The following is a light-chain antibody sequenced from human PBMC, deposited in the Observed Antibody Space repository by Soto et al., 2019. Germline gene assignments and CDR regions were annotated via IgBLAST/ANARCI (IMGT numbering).Light chain of an antibody. Sequence: QSVLTQPPSVSGAPGQRVTISCTGSSSNIGAGYDVHWYQQLPGTAPKLLIFGSSNRPSGVPDRFSGSKSRTSASLAITGLQAEDEADYYRQSYDNNLLVFGGGTKLTVL. CDR3: QSYDNNLLV. J-gene: IGLJ2*01. V-gene: IGLV1-40*01. CDR2: GSS. CDR1: SSNIGAGYD.